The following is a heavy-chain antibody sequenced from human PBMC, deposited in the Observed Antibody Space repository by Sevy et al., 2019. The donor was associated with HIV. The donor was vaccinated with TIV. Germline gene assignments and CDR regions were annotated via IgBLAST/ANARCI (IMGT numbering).Heavy chain of an antibody. Sequence: ASVKVSCKASGYTFTDYYMHWLRQAPGQGLEWMGRINPKSGGTNYAQKFQGRVTMTRDTSISTAYMELSRLRSDDTAVYYCARYCSSTSCYAPPFDYWGQGTLVTVSS. D-gene: IGHD2-2*01. J-gene: IGHJ4*02. CDR2: INPKSGGT. CDR1: GYTFTDYY. CDR3: ARYCSSTSCYAPPFDY. V-gene: IGHV1-2*06.